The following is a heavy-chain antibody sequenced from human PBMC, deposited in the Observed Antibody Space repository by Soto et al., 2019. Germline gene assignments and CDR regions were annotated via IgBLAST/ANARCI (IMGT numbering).Heavy chain of an antibody. CDR2: ISSSGSTI. Sequence: QVQLVESGGGLVKPGGSLRLSCAASGFTFSDYYMSWIRQAPGKGLEWVSYISSSGSTIYYADPVKGRFTISRDNAKNSLYLQMNSLRAEDTAVYYCARLDGNDYDSSGYYYYYYGMDVWGQGTTVTVSS. D-gene: IGHD3-22*01. CDR1: GFTFSDYY. V-gene: IGHV3-11*01. CDR3: ARLDGNDYDSSGYYYYYYGMDV. J-gene: IGHJ6*02.